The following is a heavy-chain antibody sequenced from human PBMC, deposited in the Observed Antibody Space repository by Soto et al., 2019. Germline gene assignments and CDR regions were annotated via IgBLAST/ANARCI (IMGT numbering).Heavy chain of an antibody. CDR3: AREGGGGYSGYDYFDY. Sequence: QVQLVESGGGVVQPGRSLRLSCAASGFTFSSYAMHWVRQAPGKGLEWVAVISYDGSNKYYADSVKGRFTISRDNXKXXLYLQMNSLRAEDTAVYYCAREGGGGYSGYDYFDYWGQGTLVTVSS. CDR1: GFTFSSYA. J-gene: IGHJ4*02. D-gene: IGHD5-12*01. CDR2: ISYDGSNK. V-gene: IGHV3-30-3*01.